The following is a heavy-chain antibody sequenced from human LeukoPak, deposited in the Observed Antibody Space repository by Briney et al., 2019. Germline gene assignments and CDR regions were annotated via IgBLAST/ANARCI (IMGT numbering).Heavy chain of an antibody. J-gene: IGHJ5*02. CDR1: GGSISSSIYY. Sequence: PSETLSLTCTVSGGSISSSIYYWGWIRQPPGKGLEWIGSIYYSGSTYYNPSLKSRVTISVDTSKNQFSLKLSSVTAADTAVYYCARDGPNWFDPWGQGTLATVSS. CDR2: IYYSGST. CDR3: ARDGPNWFDP. V-gene: IGHV4-39*02.